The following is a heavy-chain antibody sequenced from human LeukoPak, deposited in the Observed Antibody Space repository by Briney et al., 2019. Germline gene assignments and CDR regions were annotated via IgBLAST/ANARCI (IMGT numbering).Heavy chain of an antibody. D-gene: IGHD6-19*01. CDR3: ARDRIAVSGTYNDYYYGMDV. J-gene: IGHJ6*02. CDR1: GYTFTGYY. CDR2: INLNSGAT. V-gene: IGHV1-2*02. Sequence: ASVKVSCKASGYTFTGYYMHWVRQAPGQGLEWMGWINLNSGATNYAQKFQGRVTMTRDTSISTAYMELSRLRSDDTAVYYCARDRIAVSGTYNDYYYGMDVWGQGTTVTVSS.